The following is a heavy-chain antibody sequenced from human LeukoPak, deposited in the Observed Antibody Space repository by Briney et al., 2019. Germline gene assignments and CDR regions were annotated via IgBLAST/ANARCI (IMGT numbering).Heavy chain of an antibody. Sequence: VASVKVSCKASGGTFSSYAISWVRQAPGQGLEWMGGIIPIFGTANYAQKFQGRVTITTDESTSTAYMELSSLRSEDTAVYYCARDRKYPFLAGFDPWGQGTLVTVSS. CDR3: ARDRKYPFLAGFDP. D-gene: IGHD6-19*01. J-gene: IGHJ5*02. CDR2: IIPIFGTA. V-gene: IGHV1-69*05. CDR1: GGTFSSYA.